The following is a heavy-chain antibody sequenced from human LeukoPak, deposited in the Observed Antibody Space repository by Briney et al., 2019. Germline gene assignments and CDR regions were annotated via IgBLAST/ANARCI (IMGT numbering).Heavy chain of an antibody. J-gene: IGHJ5*02. V-gene: IGHV1-2*06. CDR3: ARDLPIVVVPAARVRFDP. CDR1: GYSFTGYY. D-gene: IGHD2-2*01. CDR2: INPNSGGT. Sequence: ASVKVSCKASGYSFTGYYMHWVRQAPGQGLEWMGRINPNSGGTNYAQKLQGRVTMTRDTSISTAYMELSRLRSDDTAVHYCARDLPIVVVPAARVRFDPWGQGTLVTVSS.